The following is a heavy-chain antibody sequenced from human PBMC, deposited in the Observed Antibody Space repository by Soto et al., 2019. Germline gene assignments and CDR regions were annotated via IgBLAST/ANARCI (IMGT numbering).Heavy chain of an antibody. CDR1: GGPVINGDSY. Sequence: QVQLQESGPGLVKPSQTLSLTCTVSGGPVINGDSYLNWIRQHPEKGLEWMGYINYRGTTNXNAXXXXXXXXXXXXXXXXXXLXLTSVTAADTAVYYCARDAPGAAPYWGQGTLITVSS. D-gene: IGHD4-17*01. CDR2: INYRGTT. CDR3: ARDAPGAAPY. J-gene: IGHJ4*02. V-gene: IGHV4-30-4*08.